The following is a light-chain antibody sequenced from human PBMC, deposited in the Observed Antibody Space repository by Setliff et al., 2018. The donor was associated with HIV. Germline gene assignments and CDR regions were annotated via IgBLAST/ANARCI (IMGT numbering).Light chain of an antibody. CDR1: RLEDYY. CDR2: QDN. CDR3: QAWDGTTAVG. V-gene: IGLV3-1*01. J-gene: IGLJ3*02. Sequence: SYELTQPPSVSVSPGQTASITCSGDRLEDYYVSWYQQKPGQSPVLVIFQDNKWPSGIPERFSGSNSWSTATLTVSGTQAMDEADYYCQAWDGTTAVGFGGGTKVPS.